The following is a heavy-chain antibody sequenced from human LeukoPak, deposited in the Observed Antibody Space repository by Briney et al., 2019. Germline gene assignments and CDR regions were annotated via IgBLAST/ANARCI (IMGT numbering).Heavy chain of an antibody. D-gene: IGHD4-11*01. V-gene: IGHV4-59*01. CDR2: IYYSGST. CDR3: ARDGTTVTEAGYYGMDV. Sequence: SETLSLTCTVSGGSISSYYWSWIRQPPGKGLEWIGYIYYSGSTNYNPSLKGRVTISVDTSKNQFSLKLSSVTAADTAVYYCARDGTTVTEAGYYGMDVWGQGTTVTASS. J-gene: IGHJ6*02. CDR1: GGSISSYY.